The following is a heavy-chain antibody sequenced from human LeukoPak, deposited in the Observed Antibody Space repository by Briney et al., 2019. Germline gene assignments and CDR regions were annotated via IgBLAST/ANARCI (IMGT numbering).Heavy chain of an antibody. CDR3: ARDMVRGPLNWFDP. CDR2: INPYSGGT. V-gene: IGHV1-2*02. CDR1: GYSFTGYY. J-gene: IGHJ5*02. Sequence: ASVKVSCKASGYSFTGYYMHWVRQAPGQGLEWMGWINPYSGGTNYAQKFQGRVTMTRDTSISTAYMELSRLRSDDTAVYYCARDMVRGPLNWFDPWGQGTLVTVSS. D-gene: IGHD3-10*01.